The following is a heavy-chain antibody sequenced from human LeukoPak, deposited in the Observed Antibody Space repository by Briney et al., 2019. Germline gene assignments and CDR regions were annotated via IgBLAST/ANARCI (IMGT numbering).Heavy chain of an antibody. Sequence: PSETLSLTCAVYGGSFSGYYWSWIRQPPGKGLEWIGEINHSGSTNYNPSLKSRVTISVDTCKNQFSLKLSSVTAADTAVYYCARGLITMVRGVTDYWGQGTLVTVSS. CDR3: ARGLITMVRGVTDY. CDR2: INHSGST. D-gene: IGHD3-10*01. J-gene: IGHJ4*02. V-gene: IGHV4-34*01. CDR1: GGSFSGYY.